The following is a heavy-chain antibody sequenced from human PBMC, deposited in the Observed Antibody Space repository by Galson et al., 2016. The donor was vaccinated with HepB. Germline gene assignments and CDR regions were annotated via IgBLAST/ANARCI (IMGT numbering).Heavy chain of an antibody. V-gene: IGHV1-18*01. CDR3: ARDAVVTSWLDS. J-gene: IGHJ5*01. CDR2: TSGYNGYT. CDR1: DYTFTSYG. D-gene: IGHD2-2*01. Sequence: SVKVSCKASDYTFTSYGITWVRQAPGQGLEWMGWTSGYNGYTNYAQKFQGRVTMTTDTSTSTAYMELRSLRSDDTAVYYCARDAVVTSWLDSWGQGTLVIVSS.